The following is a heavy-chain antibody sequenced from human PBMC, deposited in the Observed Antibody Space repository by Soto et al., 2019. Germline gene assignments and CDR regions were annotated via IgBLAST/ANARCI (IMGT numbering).Heavy chain of an antibody. CDR3: ARGTWTADRFDY. V-gene: IGHV3-13*01. D-gene: IGHD2-21*02. CDR1: GFTFSDYD. J-gene: IGHJ4*02. Sequence: EVQLVESGGGLVQPGGSLRLSCAASGFTFSDYDMHWVRQPTGKGLEWFSTIGSTDDTYYSGSVKGRFTISRENAKNSFYLQMNSLRAGDTAVYYCARGTWTADRFDYWGQGTLVTVSS. CDR2: IGSTDDT.